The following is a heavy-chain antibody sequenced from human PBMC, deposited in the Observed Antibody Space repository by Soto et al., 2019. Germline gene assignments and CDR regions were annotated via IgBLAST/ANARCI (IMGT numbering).Heavy chain of an antibody. CDR1: GYTFTSYY. V-gene: IGHV1-46*01. J-gene: IGHJ5*01. Sequence: ASVKVSCKASGYTFTSYYMNWVRQAPGQGLEWLGIINPSGGYTTYAQRFLGRVTMTSDTSTSTVHMELGSLTSEDTAVYYCVRDSPIGSSFSGHDDIDSWGQGTLVTVSS. CDR3: VRDSPIGSSFSGHDDIDS. D-gene: IGHD5-12*01. CDR2: INPSGGYT.